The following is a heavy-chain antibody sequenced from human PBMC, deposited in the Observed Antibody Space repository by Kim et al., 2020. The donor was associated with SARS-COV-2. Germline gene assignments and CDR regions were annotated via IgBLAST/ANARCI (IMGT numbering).Heavy chain of an antibody. V-gene: IGHV3-23*01. CDR1: GFTFNSYA. CDR2: ISGNGIST. CDR3: AKDPPAGYSSSYSRAEYFQH. Sequence: LSLTCAASGFTFNSYAMNWVRQAPGKGLEWVSGISGNGISTYYADSVKGRFTISRDNSKNTLYLQLNSLRAEDTAIYYCAKDPPAGYSSSYSRAEYFQHWGQGTLVTVSS. D-gene: IGHD6-13*01. J-gene: IGHJ1*01.